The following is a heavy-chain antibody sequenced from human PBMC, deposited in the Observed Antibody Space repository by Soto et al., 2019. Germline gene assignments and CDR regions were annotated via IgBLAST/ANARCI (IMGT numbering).Heavy chain of an antibody. CDR3: ATFNNWGYCSSTSCQPTPFDY. CDR2: ISDTGGGT. Sequence: GGSLRLSCAASGFTFSNYALTWVRQAPGKGLEWVSTISDTGGGTYYADSVKGRFTISRDNSKNTLHLQMNSLRAEDTALYYCATFNNWGYCSSTSCQPTPFDYWGQGTLVTVSS. J-gene: IGHJ4*02. D-gene: IGHD2-2*01. CDR1: GFTFSNYA. V-gene: IGHV3-23*01.